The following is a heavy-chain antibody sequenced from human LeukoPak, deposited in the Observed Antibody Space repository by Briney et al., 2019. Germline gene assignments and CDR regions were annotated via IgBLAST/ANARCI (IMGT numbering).Heavy chain of an antibody. V-gene: IGHV1-18*04. Sequence: ASVKVSCKASGYTFTSYYMHWVRQAPGQGLEWMGWISAYNGNTNYAQKLQGRVTMTTDTSTSTAYMELRSLRSDDTAVYYCALGTSDPFDYWGQGTLVTVSS. CDR2: ISAYNGNT. J-gene: IGHJ4*02. CDR3: ALGTSDPFDY. CDR1: GYTFTSYY.